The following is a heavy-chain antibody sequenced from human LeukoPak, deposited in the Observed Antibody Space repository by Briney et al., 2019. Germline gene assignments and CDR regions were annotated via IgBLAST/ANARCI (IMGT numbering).Heavy chain of an antibody. CDR3: ATSKYSGAWYGFDS. J-gene: IGHJ4*02. CDR1: GGSISSYY. Sequence: SETLSLTCTASGGSISSYYYIWIRQPPGKVLEWIGYIYYGEGTNSNPSLKSRVTVSLDKPNNQFSLKLTSVTAADTAVYYCATSKYSGAWYGFDSWGQGNLVTVSS. V-gene: IGHV4-59*08. D-gene: IGHD2-8*02. CDR2: IYYGEGT.